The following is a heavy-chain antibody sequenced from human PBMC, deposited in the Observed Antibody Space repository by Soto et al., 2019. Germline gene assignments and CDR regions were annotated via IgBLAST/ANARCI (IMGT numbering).Heavy chain of an antibody. CDR3: ARGRITIFGVVRPYYFDY. Sequence: PSETLSLTCTVSGGSISSYYWSWIRQPPGKGLEWIGYIYYSGSTNYNPSLKSRVTISVDTSKNQFSLRLSSVTAADTAVYYCARGRITIFGVVRPYYFDYWGQGTLVTVSS. CDR1: GGSISSYY. D-gene: IGHD3-3*01. J-gene: IGHJ4*02. V-gene: IGHV4-59*01. CDR2: IYYSGST.